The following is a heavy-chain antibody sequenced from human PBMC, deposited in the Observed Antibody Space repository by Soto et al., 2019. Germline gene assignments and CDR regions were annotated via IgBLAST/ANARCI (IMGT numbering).Heavy chain of an antibody. CDR3: ARQGGSFMVRGVTGKNYSSSSEMDI. Sequence: EALKISCKGSGYSLTSYWIGWVRQMPGKGLEWMGIIYPGDSDTRYSPSFQGQVTISADKSISTAYLQWSSLKASDTAMYYCARQGGSFMVRGVTGKNYSSSSEMDIWGQENTLTVSS. CDR1: GYSLTSYW. J-gene: IGHJ6*02. V-gene: IGHV5-51*01. D-gene: IGHD3-10*01. CDR2: IYPGDSDT.